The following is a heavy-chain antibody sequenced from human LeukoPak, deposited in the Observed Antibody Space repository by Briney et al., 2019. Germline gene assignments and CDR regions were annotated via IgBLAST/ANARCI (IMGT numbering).Heavy chain of an antibody. CDR3: AARGDYGDYVRFDY. V-gene: IGHV1-69*13. D-gene: IGHD4-17*01. Sequence: GASVKVSCKASGGTFSSYAISWVRQAPGQGLEWMGGIIPIFGTANYAQKFQGSVTITADESTSTAYMELSSLRSEDTAVYYCAARGDYGDYVRFDYWGQGTLVTVSS. CDR1: GGTFSSYA. J-gene: IGHJ4*02. CDR2: IIPIFGTA.